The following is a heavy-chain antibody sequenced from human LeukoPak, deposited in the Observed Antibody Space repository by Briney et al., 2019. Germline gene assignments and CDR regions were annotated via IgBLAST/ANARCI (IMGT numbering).Heavy chain of an antibody. D-gene: IGHD3-3*01. CDR3: ARDLGDYDFWSGYYGTQFDP. CDR2: IYYSGST. V-gene: IGHV4-59*01. CDR1: GGSISSYY. J-gene: IGHJ5*02. Sequence: PSETLSLTCTVSGGSISSYYWSWIRQPPGKGLEWIGYIYYSGSTNYNPPLKSRVTISVDTSKNQFSLKLSSVTAADTAVYYCARDLGDYDFWSGYYGTQFDPWGQGTLVTVSS.